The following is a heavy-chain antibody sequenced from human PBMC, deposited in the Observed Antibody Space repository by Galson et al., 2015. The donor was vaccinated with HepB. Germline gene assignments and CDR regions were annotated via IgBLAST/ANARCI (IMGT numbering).Heavy chain of an antibody. CDR2: ISGSGGST. CDR1: GFTFSSYA. Sequence: SLRLSCAASGFTFSSYAMSWVRQAPGKGLEWVPAISGSGGSTYYADSVKGRFTISRDNSKNTLYLQMNSLRAEDTAVYYCAKAGNWGPYYFDYWGQGTLVTVSS. CDR3: AKAGNWGPYYFDY. J-gene: IGHJ4*02. V-gene: IGHV3-23*01. D-gene: IGHD7-27*01.